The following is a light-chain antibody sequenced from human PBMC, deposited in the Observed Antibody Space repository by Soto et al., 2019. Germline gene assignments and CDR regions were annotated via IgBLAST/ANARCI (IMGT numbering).Light chain of an antibody. V-gene: IGKV3-11*01. CDR3: HQNSNWPLT. J-gene: IGKJ4*01. CDR1: QRISTY. CDR2: DAS. Sequence: EVVLTQSPATLSLSPGERATLSCRASQRISTYLAWYQQKPGQAPMLLIFDASKRATGIPARFSGSGSGTDFTLTISSLESEDFAVYYCHQNSNWPLTFGGGTRVESK.